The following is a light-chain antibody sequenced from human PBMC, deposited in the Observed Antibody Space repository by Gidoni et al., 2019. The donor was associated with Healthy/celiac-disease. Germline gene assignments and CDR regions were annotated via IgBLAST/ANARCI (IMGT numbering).Light chain of an antibody. CDR3: QQYGISPPVT. Sequence: ELVLTQSPGTLSLSPGERATLSCRASQSVSSSYLAWYQQKPGQAPRLLIYGASSRATGIPDRFRGSGSGTDFTLTISKLEPEDFAVYYCQQYGISPPVTFGQGTRLEIK. J-gene: IGKJ5*01. CDR1: QSVSSSY. CDR2: GAS. V-gene: IGKV3-20*01.